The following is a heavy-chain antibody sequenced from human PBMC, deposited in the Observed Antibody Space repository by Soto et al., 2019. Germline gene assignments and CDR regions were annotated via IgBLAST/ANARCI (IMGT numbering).Heavy chain of an antibody. J-gene: IGHJ4*02. CDR3: ARAVAVTADFDY. CDR1: GYTFTGYA. V-gene: IGHV1-3*05. D-gene: IGHD2-21*02. Sequence: QVQLVQSGAEEKKPGASVKVSCKASGYTFTGYAMHWVRQAPGQRLEWMGWINACNGNTKYSQKFQGRVTITRDTPASTAYMELSSLRSEDTAVFYCARAVAVTADFDYWGQGTLVTVSS. CDR2: INACNGNT.